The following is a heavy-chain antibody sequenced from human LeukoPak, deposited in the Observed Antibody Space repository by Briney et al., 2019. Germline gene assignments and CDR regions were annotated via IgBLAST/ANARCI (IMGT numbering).Heavy chain of an antibody. J-gene: IGHJ4*02. Sequence: SETLSLTCAVYGGSFSGYYWSWIRQPPGKGLEWIGEINHSGSTNYNPSLKSRVTISVDTSKNQFSLKLSSVTAADTAVYYCARTQTLDYWGQGTLVTVSS. CDR2: INHSGST. V-gene: IGHV4-34*01. CDR1: GGSFSGYY. D-gene: IGHD4-23*01. CDR3: ARTQTLDY.